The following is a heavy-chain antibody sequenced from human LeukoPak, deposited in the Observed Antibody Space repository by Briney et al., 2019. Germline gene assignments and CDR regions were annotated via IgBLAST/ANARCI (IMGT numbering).Heavy chain of an antibody. Sequence: SETLSLTCAVYGGSFSGYYWSWIRQPPGKGLEWIGETNHSGSTNYNPSLKSRVTISVDTSKNQFSLKLSSVTAADTAVYYCARGRRNGGYYNLYYFDYWGQGTLVTVSS. CDR2: TNHSGST. CDR1: GGSFSGYY. V-gene: IGHV4-34*01. D-gene: IGHD3-9*01. J-gene: IGHJ4*02. CDR3: ARGRRNGGYYNLYYFDY.